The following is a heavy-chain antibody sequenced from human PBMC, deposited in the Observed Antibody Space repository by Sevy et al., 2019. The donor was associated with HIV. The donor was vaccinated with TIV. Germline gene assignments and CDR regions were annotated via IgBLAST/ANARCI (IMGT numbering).Heavy chain of an antibody. CDR3: GREGVGGYSYSLDC. J-gene: IGHJ4*02. V-gene: IGHV3-7*01. CDR2: MKEDGSDK. D-gene: IGHD5-18*01. CDR1: GFTFSVYW. Sequence: GGSLRLSCAASGFTFSVYWMSWVRQAPGKGLEWVATMKEDGSDKDYVDSVKGRFTISRDNAKNSMYLQMNSLRAEDTAVDYCGREGVGGYSYSLDCWGQVTLVTVSS.